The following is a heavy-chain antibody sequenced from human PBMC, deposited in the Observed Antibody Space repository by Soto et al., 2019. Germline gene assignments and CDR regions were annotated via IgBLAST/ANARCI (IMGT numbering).Heavy chain of an antibody. CDR1: GGPFGGFY. CDR3: ARCYRISMVILTTNYFDS. CDR2: IHHGGST. J-gene: IGHJ4*02. V-gene: IGHV4-34*01. Sequence: SETLSLTCAVNGGPFGGFYWTWIRQSPGKGLEWIGEIHHGGSTNYNPSLKSRVTMSLDTSKNQFSLKLTSVTAADTAVYYCARCYRISMVILTTNYFDSWGQGTPVTVSS. D-gene: IGHD3-10*01.